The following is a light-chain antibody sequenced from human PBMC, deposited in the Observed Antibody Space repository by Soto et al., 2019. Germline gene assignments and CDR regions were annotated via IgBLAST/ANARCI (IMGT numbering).Light chain of an antibody. CDR3: GSITRGSTAV. J-gene: IGLJ1*01. CDR2: DVT. Sequence: QSALSQPASVSGSPGQSITISCTGTSSDVGGIEYVSWYQHQPGKAPKLIIYDVTKRPSGVSNRFSGSKSGNTASLTISGIQAEDEGDYYCGSITRGSTAVFGTGTKV. V-gene: IGLV2-14*01. CDR1: SSDVGGIEY.